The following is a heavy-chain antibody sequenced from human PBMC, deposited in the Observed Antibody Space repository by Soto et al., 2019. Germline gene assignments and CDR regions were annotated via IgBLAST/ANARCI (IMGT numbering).Heavy chain of an antibody. D-gene: IGHD3-10*01. Sequence: SETLSLTCTVSGGSISSGGYYRSWIRQHPGKGLEWIGYIYYSGSTYYNPSLKSRVTISVDTSKNQFSLKLSSVTAADTAVYYCAGQPTAGSYYDLGSYYYYAMDVWGQGTTVTVSS. CDR2: IYYSGST. CDR1: GGSISSGGYY. V-gene: IGHV4-31*03. CDR3: AGQPTAGSYYDLGSYYYYAMDV. J-gene: IGHJ6*02.